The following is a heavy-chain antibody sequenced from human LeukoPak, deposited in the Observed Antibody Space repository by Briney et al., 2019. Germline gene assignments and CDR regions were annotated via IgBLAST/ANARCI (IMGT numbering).Heavy chain of an antibody. Sequence: ASVKVSCKASGYTFTSYHMHWVRQAPGQGLEWMGIINPSGGSTSYAQKFQGRVTMTRNTSISTAYMELSSLRSEDTAVYYCARLRLLSGFDAFDIWGQGTMVTVSS. CDR2: INPSGGST. CDR1: GYTFTSYH. J-gene: IGHJ3*02. D-gene: IGHD2-2*01. V-gene: IGHV1-46*01. CDR3: ARLRLLSGFDAFDI.